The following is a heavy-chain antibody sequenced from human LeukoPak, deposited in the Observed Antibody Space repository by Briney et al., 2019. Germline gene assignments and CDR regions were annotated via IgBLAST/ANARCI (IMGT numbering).Heavy chain of an antibody. CDR3: ARVNDILTGYYKDY. CDR1: GYTFTSYD. J-gene: IGHJ4*02. Sequence: ASVKVSCKASGYTFTSYDINWVRQATGQGLEWMRWMNPNSGNTGYAQKFQGRVTMTRNTSISTAYMELSSLRSEDTAVYYCARVNDILTGYYKDYWGQGTLVTVSS. V-gene: IGHV1-8*01. CDR2: MNPNSGNT. D-gene: IGHD3-9*01.